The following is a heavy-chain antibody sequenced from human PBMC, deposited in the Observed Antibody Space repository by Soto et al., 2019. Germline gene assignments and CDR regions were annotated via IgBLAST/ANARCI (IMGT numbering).Heavy chain of an antibody. D-gene: IGHD3-16*01. V-gene: IGHV3-23*01. CDR3: AKAGGGTFYYGVDV. Sequence: GGSLRLSXAASGFTFSNYVMTWVRQAPGKGLEWVSAITTSGSSTYYADSVRGRFTITRDNSKNTLYLQMNSLRAAEKAVYYCAKAGGGTFYYGVDVWGQGTTVTVSS. CDR2: ITTSGSST. CDR1: GFTFSNYV. J-gene: IGHJ6*02.